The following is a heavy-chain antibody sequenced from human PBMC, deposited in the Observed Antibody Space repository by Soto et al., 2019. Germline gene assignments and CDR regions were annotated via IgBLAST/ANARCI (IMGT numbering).Heavy chain of an antibody. CDR1: GFTFSSYS. V-gene: IGHV3-48*02. Sequence: EVQLVESGGGLVQPGGSLRLSCAASGFTFSSYSMNWVRQAPGKGLEWVSSINSISSTTYYADSVKGRFAISRDNDKNSLYLQMNSLRDEDTAVYYCARGGTVTTDYRGQGTLVIVSS. CDR2: INSISSTT. J-gene: IGHJ4*02. CDR3: ARGGTVTTDY. D-gene: IGHD4-4*01.